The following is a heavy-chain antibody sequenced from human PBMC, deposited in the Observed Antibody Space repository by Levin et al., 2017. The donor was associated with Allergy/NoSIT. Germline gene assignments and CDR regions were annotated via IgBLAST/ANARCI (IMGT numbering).Heavy chain of an antibody. CDR1: GFTFSNYW. V-gene: IGHV3-7*01. CDR2: IKQDGSEK. CDR3: ARDRRYYYAMDV. J-gene: IGHJ6*02. Sequence: PAGGSLRLSCAASGFTFSNYWMTWVRQAPGKGLEWVANIKQDGSEKNYVDSVKGRFTISRDNSKNRLYLQMKSLRAEDTAVYYCARDRRYYYAMDVWGQGTTVTVSS.